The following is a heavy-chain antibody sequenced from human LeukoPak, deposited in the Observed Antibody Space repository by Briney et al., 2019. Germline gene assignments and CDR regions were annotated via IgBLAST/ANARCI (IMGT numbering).Heavy chain of an antibody. CDR3: ARGHYGLGV. J-gene: IGHJ6*02. CDR2: INHSGIT. Sequence: SETLSLTCAVFGGSFSDYYWSWIRQPPGKGLEWIGEINHSGITNYNPSLKSRVTISVDTSRNQFSLKLSSVTAADTAMYYCARGHYGLGVWGQGTTVTVS. V-gene: IGHV4-34*01. CDR1: GGSFSDYY.